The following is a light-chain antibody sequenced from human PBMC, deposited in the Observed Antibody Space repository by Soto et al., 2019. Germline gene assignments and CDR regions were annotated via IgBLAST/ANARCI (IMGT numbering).Light chain of an antibody. Sequence: QSALTQSPSVSGAPGQRVSISCTGTSSNIGAGFDVHWYQQLPGTAPKLLIYGNNNRPSGVPDRVSGSKSATSASLAITGLQAEDEADYYCQSYDSSLSGGSVFGTGTKLTVL. J-gene: IGLJ1*01. CDR1: SSNIGAGFD. CDR2: GNN. V-gene: IGLV1-40*01. CDR3: QSYDSSLSGGSV.